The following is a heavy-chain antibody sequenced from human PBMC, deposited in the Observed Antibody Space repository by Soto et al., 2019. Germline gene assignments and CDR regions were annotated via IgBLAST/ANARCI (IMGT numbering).Heavy chain of an antibody. CDR2: ISYDGSNK. CDR1: GFTFSSYG. J-gene: IGHJ6*02. CDR3: AKINGWGGRGIYGMDV. D-gene: IGHD2-8*01. V-gene: IGHV3-30*18. Sequence: QAGGSLRLSCAASGFTFSSYGMHWVRQAPGKGLEWVAVISYDGSNKYYADSVKGRFTISRDNSKNTRYLQMNSLRAEDTAVYYCAKINGWGGRGIYGMDVWGQGTTVTSP.